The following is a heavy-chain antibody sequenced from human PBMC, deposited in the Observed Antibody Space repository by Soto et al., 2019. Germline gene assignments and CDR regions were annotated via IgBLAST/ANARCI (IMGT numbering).Heavy chain of an antibody. CDR2: IYYSGST. V-gene: IGHV4-39*01. CDR3: AGLPPDDITIFGVVFDHHTYYYYMDV. CDR1: GGSISSSSYY. D-gene: IGHD3-3*01. Sequence: TLSLTCTVSGGSISSSSYYWGWIRQPPGKGLEWIGSIYYSGSTYYNPSLKSRVTISVDTSKNQFSLKLSSVTAADTAVYYCAGLPPDDITIFGVVFDHHTYYYYMDVWGKGTTVTVSS. J-gene: IGHJ6*03.